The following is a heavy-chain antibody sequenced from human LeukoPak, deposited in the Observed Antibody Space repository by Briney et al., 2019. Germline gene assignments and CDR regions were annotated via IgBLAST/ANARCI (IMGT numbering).Heavy chain of an antibody. CDR3: ARDREYYYDSSGYYYYFDY. Sequence: SVKVSCKASGGTFSSYAISWVRQAPGQGLEWMGRIIPILGIANYAQKFQGRVTITADKSTSTAYMELSSLRSEDTAVYYCARDREYYYDSSGYYYYFDYWGLGTLVTVSS. D-gene: IGHD3-22*01. V-gene: IGHV1-69*04. J-gene: IGHJ4*02. CDR2: IIPILGIA. CDR1: GGTFSSYA.